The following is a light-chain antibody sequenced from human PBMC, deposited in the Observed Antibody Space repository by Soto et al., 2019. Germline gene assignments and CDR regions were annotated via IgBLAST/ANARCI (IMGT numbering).Light chain of an antibody. J-gene: IGKJ3*01. Sequence: DIQMTQSPSSLSASVGDRVAITCRASQSVSMNLNWYQQKPGKAPKLLIYVASSLQSGVPSRFRGSGSGTDFTLTISSLQTEYFATYYCQQTYSTLHSFGPGTKVDIK. V-gene: IGKV1-39*01. CDR2: VAS. CDR3: QQTYSTLHS. CDR1: QSVSMN.